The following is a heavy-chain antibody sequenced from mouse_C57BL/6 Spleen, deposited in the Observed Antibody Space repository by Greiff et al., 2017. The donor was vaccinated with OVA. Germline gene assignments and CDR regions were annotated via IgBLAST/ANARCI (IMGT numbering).Heavy chain of an antibody. CDR2: IDPSDSYT. Sequence: QVQLKQPGAELVRPGTSVKLSCKASGYTFTSYWMHWVKQRPGQGLEWIGMIDPSDSYTNYNQKFKGKATLTVDTSSSTAYMQLSSLTSEDSAVYYCVPYDGYFDYWGKGTTLTVSS. D-gene: IGHD2-3*01. V-gene: IGHV1-59*01. CDR3: VPYDGYFDY. CDR1: GYTFTSYW. J-gene: IGHJ2*01.